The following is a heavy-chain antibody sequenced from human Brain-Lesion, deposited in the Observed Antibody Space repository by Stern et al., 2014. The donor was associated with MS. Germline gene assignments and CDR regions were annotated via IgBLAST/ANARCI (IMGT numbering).Heavy chain of an antibody. CDR1: GGSIGSGGHS. CDR3: ARTSVVTPSDDVFDI. CDR2: IYHSGST. Sequence: VQLVESGSGLVKPSQTLSLTCVVSGGSIGSGGHSWGWIRQPPGPGLGGVGYIYHSGSTFYNPSLESRVTISIDSSKNQFSLKLISVTAADAAVYYCARTSVVTPSDDVFDIWGQGTMVTVSS. V-gene: IGHV4-30-2*01. D-gene: IGHD4-23*01. J-gene: IGHJ3*02.